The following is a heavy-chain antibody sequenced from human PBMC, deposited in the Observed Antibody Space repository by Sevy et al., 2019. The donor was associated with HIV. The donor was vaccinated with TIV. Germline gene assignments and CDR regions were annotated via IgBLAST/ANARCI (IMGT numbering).Heavy chain of an antibody. V-gene: IGHV3-21*01. J-gene: IGHJ3*02. CDR3: ARDPSGSYDNDAFDI. D-gene: IGHD1-26*01. CDR1: GFTFSSYS. Sequence: GGSLRLSCAASGFTFSSYSMNWVRQAPGKGLEWVSSISSSSSYIYYAHSVKGRFTISRDNAKNSLYLQMNSLRAEDTAVYYCARDPSGSYDNDAFDIWGQGTMVTVSS. CDR2: ISSSSSYI.